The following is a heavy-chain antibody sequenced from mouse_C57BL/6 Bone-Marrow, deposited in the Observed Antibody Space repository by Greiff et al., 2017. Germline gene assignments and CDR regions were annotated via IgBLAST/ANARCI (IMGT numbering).Heavy chain of an antibody. D-gene: IGHD1-1*01. V-gene: IGHV1-52*01. CDR1: GYTFTSYW. CDR3: ARAGVVASYYFDY. CDR2: IDPSDSET. J-gene: IGHJ2*01. Sequence: VQLQQPGAELVRPGSSVKLSCKASGYTFTSYWMHWVKQRPIQGLEWIVNIDPSDSETHYNQKFKDKATLTVDKSSSTAYIQLSSLTSEDSAVYYCARAGVVASYYFDYWGQGTTLTVSS.